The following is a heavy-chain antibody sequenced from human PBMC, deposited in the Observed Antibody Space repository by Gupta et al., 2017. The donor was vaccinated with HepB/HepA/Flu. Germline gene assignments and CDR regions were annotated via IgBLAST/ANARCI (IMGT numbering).Heavy chain of an antibody. CDR1: RFSLGGYA. D-gene: IGHD1-7*01. Sequence: QVKMVASGGGVVQPGRSLGLSCAVSRFSLGGYAMHWVRQTPGQGLEWVAVISFDGSETYYADSVKGRFTISRSNSMNTLYLQMNDLRAEDTALYYCARDLSLGTTFPWFDSWGQGTLVTVS. CDR2: ISFDGSET. CDR3: ARDLSLGTTFPWFDS. V-gene: IGHV3-33*01. J-gene: IGHJ5*01.